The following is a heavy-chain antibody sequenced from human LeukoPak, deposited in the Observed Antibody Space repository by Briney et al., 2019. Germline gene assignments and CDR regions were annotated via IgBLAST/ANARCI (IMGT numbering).Heavy chain of an antibody. Sequence: SETLSLTCGVYGGSFSNYFWAWIRQSPAKGLDWVGEINQSGDTDYNPSLKSRANISIDTSRSQFSLTLSSVTASDTAIYYCARVVGIAVVPGASEDNYFDPWGQGTQVTVSS. CDR3: ARVVGIAVVPGASEDNYFDP. J-gene: IGHJ5*02. V-gene: IGHV4-34*01. CDR1: GGSFSNYF. D-gene: IGHD2-21*01. CDR2: INQSGDT.